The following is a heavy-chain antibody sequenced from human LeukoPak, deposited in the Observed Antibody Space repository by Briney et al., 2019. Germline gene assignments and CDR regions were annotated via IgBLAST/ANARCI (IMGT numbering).Heavy chain of an antibody. CDR2: IKSKADGGTT. D-gene: IGHD1-7*01. CDR1: GFTFSNAW. J-gene: IGHJ6*03. Sequence: GGSLRLSCAASGFTFSNAWMSWVRQAPGKGLEWAGHIKSKADGGTTDYAAPVKGRFTISRDDSKNMLFLQMNSLKTEDTALYYCTTNYTDNYYYMDVWGIGTTVTVSS. V-gene: IGHV3-15*01. CDR3: TTNYTDNYYYMDV.